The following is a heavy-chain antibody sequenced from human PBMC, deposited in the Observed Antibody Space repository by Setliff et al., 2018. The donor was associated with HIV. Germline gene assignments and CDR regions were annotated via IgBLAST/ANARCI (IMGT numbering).Heavy chain of an antibody. Sequence: PSETLSLTCTVSGGSISSYYWSWVRQPPGKGLEWIGYIYYSESPYYNPSLSSRVTISVDTSTNQFSPKLSSVTAADTAVYYCARAPHTGFYYMDVWGKGTTVTVSS. V-gene: IGHV4-59*12. CDR3: ARAPHTGFYYMDV. J-gene: IGHJ6*03. CDR2: IYYSESP. CDR1: GGSISSYY.